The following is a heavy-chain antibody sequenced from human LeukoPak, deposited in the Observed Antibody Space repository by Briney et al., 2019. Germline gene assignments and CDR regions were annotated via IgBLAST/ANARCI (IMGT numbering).Heavy chain of an antibody. J-gene: IGHJ4*02. CDR1: GFTFSSYW. CDR2: IKQDGSEK. D-gene: IGHD3-10*01. V-gene: IGHV3-7*01. CDR3: ARAGLRRSFDY. Sequence: GESLRLSCAASGFTFSSYWMSWVRQAPGKGLEWVANIKQDGSEKYYVDSVKGRFAISRDNAKNSLYLQMNSLRAEDTAVYYCARAGLRRSFDYWGQGTLVTVSS.